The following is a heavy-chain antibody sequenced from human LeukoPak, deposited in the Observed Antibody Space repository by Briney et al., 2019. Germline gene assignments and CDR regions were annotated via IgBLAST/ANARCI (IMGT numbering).Heavy chain of an antibody. CDR3: ARNIWFGESNDAFDF. V-gene: IGHV1-2*02. CDR1: GYTFTGYY. J-gene: IGHJ3*01. D-gene: IGHD3-10*01. Sequence: ASVKVSCKASGYTFTGYYMHWVRQAPGQGLEWVGWINPNSGGTNYAQKFQGRVTMTRDTSISTAYMELSRLRSDDTAVYYCARNIWFGESNDAFDFWGQGTMVTVSS. CDR2: INPNSGGT.